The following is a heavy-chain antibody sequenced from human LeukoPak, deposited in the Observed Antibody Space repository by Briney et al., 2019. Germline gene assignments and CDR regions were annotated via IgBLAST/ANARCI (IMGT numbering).Heavy chain of an antibody. CDR3: ARGYCRSVDCSPPEAFDI. CDR1: GFTVSSNY. Sequence: PGGSLRLSCAASGFTVSSNYMSWVRRAPGRGLEWVSVIYSGGGTYYADSVKGRFTISRDNSKNTLYLQIKSLRAEDTAVYFCARGYCRSVDCSPPEAFDIWGQGTMVTVSS. CDR2: IYSGGGT. D-gene: IGHD2-2*01. J-gene: IGHJ3*02. V-gene: IGHV3-53*01.